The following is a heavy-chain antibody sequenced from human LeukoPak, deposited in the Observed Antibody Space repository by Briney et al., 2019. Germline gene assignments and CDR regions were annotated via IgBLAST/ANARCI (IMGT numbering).Heavy chain of an antibody. J-gene: IGHJ4*02. Sequence: GGSLRLSCAASGFTLSSYGMHWVRQAPGKGLEWVAVISYDGSNKYYADSVKGRFTISRDNSKNTLYLQMNSLRAEDTAVYYCAKHPGNIVVVPAAISDYWGQGTLVTVSS. V-gene: IGHV3-30*18. CDR1: GFTLSSYG. CDR3: AKHPGNIVVVPAAISDY. D-gene: IGHD2-2*01. CDR2: ISYDGSNK.